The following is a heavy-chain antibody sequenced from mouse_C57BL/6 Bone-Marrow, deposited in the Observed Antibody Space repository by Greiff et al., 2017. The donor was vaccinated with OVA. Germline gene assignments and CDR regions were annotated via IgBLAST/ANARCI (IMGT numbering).Heavy chain of an antibody. CDR3: ARGFITTVAFDY. Sequence: QVQLKQPGTELVKPGASVKLSCKASGYTFTSYWMHWVKQRPGQGLEWIGNINPSNGVTNYNEKFKSKATLTVDKSSSTAYMQLSSLTSEDSAVYYCARGFITTVAFDYWGQGTTLTVSS. J-gene: IGHJ2*01. CDR1: GYTFTSYW. CDR2: INPSNGVT. V-gene: IGHV1-53*01. D-gene: IGHD1-1*01.